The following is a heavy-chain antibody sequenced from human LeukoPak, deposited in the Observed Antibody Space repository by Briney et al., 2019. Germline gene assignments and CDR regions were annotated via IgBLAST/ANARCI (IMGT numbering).Heavy chain of an antibody. D-gene: IGHD3-22*01. CDR1: GFTFDDYA. CDR2: ISWNSGSI. J-gene: IGHJ4*02. CDR3: AKAYRYYYDSSGYYGN. V-gene: IGHV3-9*01. Sequence: GGSLRLSCAASGFTFDDYAMHWVRKAPGKGLEWVSGISWNSGSIGYADSVKGRFTISRDNAKNSLYLQMNSLRAEDTAVYYCAKAYRYYYDSSGYYGNWGQGTLVTVSS.